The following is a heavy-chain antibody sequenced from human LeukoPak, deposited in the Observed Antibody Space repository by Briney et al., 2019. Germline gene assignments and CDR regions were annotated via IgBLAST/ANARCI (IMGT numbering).Heavy chain of an antibody. D-gene: IGHD6-13*01. V-gene: IGHV3-30*07. J-gene: IGHJ6*02. Sequence: DSVKGRITISRDNSKNTLYLQMNSLRAEDTAVYYCARVRSAAGDYYYYGMDVWGQGTTVTVSS. CDR3: ARVRSAAGDYYYYGMDV.